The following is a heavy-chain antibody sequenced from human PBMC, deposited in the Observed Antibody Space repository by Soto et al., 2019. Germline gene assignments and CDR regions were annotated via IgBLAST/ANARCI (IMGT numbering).Heavy chain of an antibody. V-gene: IGHV4-59*08. D-gene: IGHD3-3*01. Sequence: SETLSLTCTVSGGSISSYYWSWIRQPPGKGLEWIGYIYYSGSTNYNPSLKSRVTISVDTSKNQFSLKLSSVTAADTAVYYCASGAFWSGYYPRNYYYYYMDVWGKGTTVTVSS. CDR2: IYYSGST. CDR1: GGSISSYY. J-gene: IGHJ6*03. CDR3: ASGAFWSGYYPRNYYYYYMDV.